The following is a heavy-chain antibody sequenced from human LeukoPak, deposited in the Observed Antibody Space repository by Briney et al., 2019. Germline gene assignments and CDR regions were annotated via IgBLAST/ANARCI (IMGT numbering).Heavy chain of an antibody. D-gene: IGHD5-24*01. CDR2: IIPIFGTA. V-gene: IGHV1-69*06. J-gene: IGHJ4*02. CDR3: ARVEMATIDPGDY. Sequence: ASVKLSCKASGGTFSSYVINWMRQAPGPGLEWMGGIIPIFGTANYAQKFQGRVTITADKSTSTAYMELRSLRSDDTAVYYCARVEMATIDPGDYWGQGTLVTVSS. CDR1: GGTFSSYV.